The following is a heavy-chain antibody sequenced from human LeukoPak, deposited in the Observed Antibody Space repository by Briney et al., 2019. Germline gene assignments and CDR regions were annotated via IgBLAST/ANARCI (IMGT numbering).Heavy chain of an antibody. CDR3: ARTYYYGSGSLREPSDY. J-gene: IGHJ4*02. V-gene: IGHV3-23*01. D-gene: IGHD3-10*01. Sequence: GGSLRLSCAASGFTFSSYAMSWVRQAPGKGLEWVSAISGSGGSTYYADSVKGRFTISRDNAKNSLYLQMNSLRAEDTAVYYCARTYYYGSGSLREPSDYWGQGTLVTVSS. CDR1: GFTFSSYA. CDR2: ISGSGGST.